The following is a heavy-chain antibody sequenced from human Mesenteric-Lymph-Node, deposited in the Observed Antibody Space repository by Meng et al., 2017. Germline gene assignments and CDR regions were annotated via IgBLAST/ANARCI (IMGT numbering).Heavy chain of an antibody. CDR2: INAGNGNT. Sequence: ASVKVSCKASGYTFTSYAMHWVRQAPGQRLEWMGWINAGNGNTKYSQKFQGRVTITRDTSASTAYMELSSLRSEDTAVYYCARAHLEAYYGSGSYCDYWGQGTLVTVSS. V-gene: IGHV1-3*01. CDR3: ARAHLEAYYGSGSYCDY. CDR1: GYTFTSYA. D-gene: IGHD3-10*01. J-gene: IGHJ4*02.